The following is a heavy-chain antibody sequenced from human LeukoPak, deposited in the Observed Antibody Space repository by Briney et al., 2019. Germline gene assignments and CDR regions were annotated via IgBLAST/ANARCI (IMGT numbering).Heavy chain of an antibody. Sequence: GRSLRLSCATSGFTFSTYGTHWVRQAPGKGLEWVAVIWYDGSNKYYADSVKGRFTISRDNSKNTLNLQMNSLRAEDTAVYYCATVQNPLGYCSSGACYLGEYSQHWGQGTLVTVSS. J-gene: IGHJ1*01. CDR3: ATVQNPLGYCSSGACYLGEYSQH. V-gene: IGHV3-33*01. D-gene: IGHD2-15*01. CDR1: GFTFSTYG. CDR2: IWYDGSNK.